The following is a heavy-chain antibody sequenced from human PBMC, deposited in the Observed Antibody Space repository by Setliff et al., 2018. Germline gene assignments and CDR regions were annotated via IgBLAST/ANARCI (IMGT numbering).Heavy chain of an antibody. CDR3: TKGRVGLAARAGY. V-gene: IGHV4-61*02. Sequence: TLSLTCTVSGGSISSDSDYWSWIRQSAGKGLEWIGRIYASGSTEYNPSLGSRVTISVDTSRNQFSLQLSSVTSADTAIYYCTKGRVGLAARAGYWGQGTQVTV. J-gene: IGHJ4*02. D-gene: IGHD1-26*01. CDR2: IYASGST. CDR1: GGSISSDSDY.